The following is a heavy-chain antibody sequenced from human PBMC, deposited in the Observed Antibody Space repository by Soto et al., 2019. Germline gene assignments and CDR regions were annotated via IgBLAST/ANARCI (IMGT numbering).Heavy chain of an antibody. Sequence: ASVKVSCKASGYTFTSYYMHWVRQAPGQGLEWMGIINPSGGSTSYAQKFQGRVTMTRDTSTSTVYMELSSLRSEDTAVYYCARGPLWFGETYGMDVWGQGTTVTVSS. V-gene: IGHV1-46*01. D-gene: IGHD3-10*01. CDR3: ARGPLWFGETYGMDV. J-gene: IGHJ6*02. CDR1: GYTFTSYY. CDR2: INPSGGST.